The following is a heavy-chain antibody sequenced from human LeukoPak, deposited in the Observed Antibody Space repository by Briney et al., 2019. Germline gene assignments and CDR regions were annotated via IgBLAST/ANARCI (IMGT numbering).Heavy chain of an antibody. D-gene: IGHD5-12*01. J-gene: IGHJ3*02. CDR2: FYYTGST. CDR3: ARVGPIVATIDDAFDI. V-gene: IGHV4-59*12. Sequence: KTSETLSLTCTVSSGSISTYYWSWIRQPPGKGLEWIGYFYYTGSTTYNPSLKSRVTISVDTSKNQFSLKLSSVTAADTAVYYCARVGPIVATIDDAFDIWGQGTMVTVSS. CDR1: SGSISTYY.